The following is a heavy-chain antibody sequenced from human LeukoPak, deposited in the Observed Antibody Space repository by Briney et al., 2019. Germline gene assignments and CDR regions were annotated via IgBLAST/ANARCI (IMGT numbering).Heavy chain of an antibody. D-gene: IGHD3-10*01. CDR1: GFTFSSYE. V-gene: IGHV3-48*03. CDR3: ARNSGAGYYFYMDV. CDR2: ISSSGSTI. Sequence: GGSLRLSCAASGFTFSSYEMNWVRQAPGKGLEWVSYISSSGSTIYYADSVKGRFTISRDNAKNSLYLQMNSLRAEDTAVYYCARNSGAGYYFYMDVWGKGTAVTVSS. J-gene: IGHJ6*03.